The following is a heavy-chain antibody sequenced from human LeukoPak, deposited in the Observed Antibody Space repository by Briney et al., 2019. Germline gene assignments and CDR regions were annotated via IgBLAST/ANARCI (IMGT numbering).Heavy chain of an antibody. CDR2: IYYSGST. V-gene: IGHV4-39*07. CDR1: GGSISSYY. Sequence: PSETLSLTCTVSGGSISSYYWGWIRQPPGKGLEWIGSIYYSGSTYYNPSLKSRVTISVDTSKNQFSLKLSSVTAADTAVYYCARDVRRNWFDPWGQGTLVTVSS. CDR3: ARDVRRNWFDP. J-gene: IGHJ5*02.